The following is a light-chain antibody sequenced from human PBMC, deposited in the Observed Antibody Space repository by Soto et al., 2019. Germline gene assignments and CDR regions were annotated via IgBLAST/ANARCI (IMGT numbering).Light chain of an antibody. J-gene: IGLJ2*01. Sequence: QSALTQPASVSGSPGQSITISCTGSSSDVGSYNFVSWYQQYPGKAPKLMISEVNKRPSGVSDRFSGSKSGNTASLTISGLQAEDEADYYCCSYAGRINWVFGGGTKVTVL. CDR2: EVN. CDR3: CSYAGRINWV. CDR1: SSDVGSYNF. V-gene: IGLV2-23*02.